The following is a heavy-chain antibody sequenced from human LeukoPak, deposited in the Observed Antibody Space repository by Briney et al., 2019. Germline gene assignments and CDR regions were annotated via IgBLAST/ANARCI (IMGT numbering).Heavy chain of an antibody. V-gene: IGHV1-2*02. CDR3: ARIPIAAAADY. Sequence: ASVKVSCKASGYTFTGYYMHWVRQAPGQGLEWMGWINPNSGGTNYAQKFQGRVTMTRDTYISTAYMELSRLRSDDTAVYYCARIPIAAAADYWGQGTRVSVSS. CDR2: INPNSGGT. CDR1: GYTFTGYY. D-gene: IGHD6-13*01. J-gene: IGHJ4*02.